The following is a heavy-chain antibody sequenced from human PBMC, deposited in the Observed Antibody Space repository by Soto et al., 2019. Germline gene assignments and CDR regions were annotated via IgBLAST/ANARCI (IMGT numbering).Heavy chain of an antibody. J-gene: IGHJ6*02. CDR1: GYTFTRYY. CDR2: INPSGGST. Sequence: AASVKVSCKASGYTFTRYYIHWVRQAPGQGFEWMGIINPSGGSTNYAQKFQGRVTMTSDASTSTVYMEVSSLRSEDTAVYYCARVRDAYYYYGMDVWGQGTTVTVSS. V-gene: IGHV1-46*01. CDR3: ARVRDAYYYYGMDV. D-gene: IGHD4-17*01.